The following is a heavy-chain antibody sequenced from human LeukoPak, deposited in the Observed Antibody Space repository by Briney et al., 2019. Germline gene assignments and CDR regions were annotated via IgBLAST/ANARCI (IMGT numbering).Heavy chain of an antibody. CDR2: IYYSGST. CDR3: ARSYSSSWYITQYYYYMDV. J-gene: IGHJ6*03. CDR1: GGSISSYY. V-gene: IGHV4-59*01. D-gene: IGHD6-13*01. Sequence: PSETQSLTCTVSGGSISSYYWSWIRQPPGKGLEWIGYIYYSGSTNYNPSLKSRVTISVDTSKNQFSLKLSSVTAADTAVYYCARSYSSSWYITQYYYYMDVWGKGTTVTVSS.